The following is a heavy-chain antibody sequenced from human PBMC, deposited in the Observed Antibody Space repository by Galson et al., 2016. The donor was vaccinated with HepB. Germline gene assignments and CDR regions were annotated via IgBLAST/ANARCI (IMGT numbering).Heavy chain of an antibody. CDR2: ISYDGNNK. Sequence: SLRLSCAASGFSFSNYGMHWVRQAPGKGLKWVTFISYDGNNKYYAESVKGRFAISRDKSKNTVYLQMNSLRAEDTAVYYCAKDVGLYGFLDYWGQGTVVTVSS. J-gene: IGHJ4*02. V-gene: IGHV3-30*18. D-gene: IGHD3-10*01. CDR1: GFSFSNYG. CDR3: AKDVGLYGFLDY.